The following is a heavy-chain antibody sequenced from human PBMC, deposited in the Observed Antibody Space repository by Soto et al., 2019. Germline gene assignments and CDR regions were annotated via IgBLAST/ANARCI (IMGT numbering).Heavy chain of an antibody. V-gene: IGHV3-23*01. CDR2: IVGSGGST. D-gene: IGHD6-19*01. Sequence: EVQLLESGEALVQLGGSLGLSCAASGLPFSSYPMSWFRQAPGRGLEWVSAIVGSGGSTYYADSVKGRFTISRDNSKNTLYLQMNSLRAEDTAVYYCAKEWSYSSGWSHVDYWGQGTLVTVSS. CDR3: AKEWSYSSGWSHVDY. J-gene: IGHJ4*02. CDR1: GLPFSSYP.